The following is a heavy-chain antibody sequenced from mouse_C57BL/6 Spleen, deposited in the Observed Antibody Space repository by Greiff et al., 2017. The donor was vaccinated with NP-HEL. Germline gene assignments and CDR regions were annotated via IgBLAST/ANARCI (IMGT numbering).Heavy chain of an antibody. V-gene: IGHV1-53*01. CDR2: INPSNGGT. CDR1: GYTFTSYW. Sequence: QVQLQQPGTELVKPGASVKLSCKASGYTFTSYWMHWVKQRPGQGLEWIGNINPSNGGTNYNEKFKSKATLTVDKSSSTAYMQLSSLTSDDSTVYYCARGGTGTKWYFDVWGTGTTVTVSS. CDR3: ARGGTGTKWYFDV. D-gene: IGHD4-1*01. J-gene: IGHJ1*03.